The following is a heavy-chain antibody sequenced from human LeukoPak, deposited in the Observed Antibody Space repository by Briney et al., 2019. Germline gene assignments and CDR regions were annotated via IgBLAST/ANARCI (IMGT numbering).Heavy chain of an antibody. CDR2: IYTSGST. CDR3: ARALYYYGSGRPNTFDI. J-gene: IGHJ3*02. V-gene: IGHV4-61*02. Sequence: KPSQTLSLTCTVSGGSISSGSYYWSWIRQPAGKGLEWIGRIYTSGSTNYNPSLKSRVTISVDTSKNQFSLKLSSVTAADTAVYYCARALYYYGSGRPNTFDIWGQGTMVTVSS. D-gene: IGHD3-10*01. CDR1: GGSISSGSYY.